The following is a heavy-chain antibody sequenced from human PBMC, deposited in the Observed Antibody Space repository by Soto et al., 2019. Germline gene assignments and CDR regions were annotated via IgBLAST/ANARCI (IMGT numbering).Heavy chain of an antibody. CDR3: ASERGSSNLDY. J-gene: IGHJ4*02. V-gene: IGHV3-33*01. CDR2: IWYDESKK. Sequence: QVQLVESGGGVVQPGRSLRLSCAVSGFPLSDYGMHWVRQAPGKGLEWVAVIWYDESKKYYADSVKGRFTISRDNSKNTLYLHMNNLRAEDTAVYYCASERGSSNLDYWGQGTLVTVSS. D-gene: IGHD1-26*01. CDR1: GFPLSDYG.